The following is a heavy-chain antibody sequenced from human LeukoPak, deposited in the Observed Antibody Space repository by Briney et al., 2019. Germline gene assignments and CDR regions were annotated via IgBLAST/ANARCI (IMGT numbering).Heavy chain of an antibody. CDR2: ISGSGGTT. D-gene: IGHD3-10*02. CDR3: AKDRNYVGTLDY. J-gene: IGHJ4*02. Sequence: PGGSLRLSCAASGFSFNNYAMTWVRQAPGKGLEWVSTISGSGGTTYYADSVKGRFTISRDNSKNTLYLQMNSLRAEDTAVYYCAKDRNYVGTLDYWGQGTLVTVSS. V-gene: IGHV3-23*01. CDR1: GFSFNNYA.